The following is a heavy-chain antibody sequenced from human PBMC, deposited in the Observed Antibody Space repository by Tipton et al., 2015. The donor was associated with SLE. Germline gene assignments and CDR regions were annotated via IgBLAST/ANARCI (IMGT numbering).Heavy chain of an antibody. CDR2: IYYSGST. J-gene: IGHJ4*02. CDR3: ARRDFWTGYFDY. D-gene: IGHD3/OR15-3a*01. Sequence: TLSLTCTVSGASITSHYWSWIRQPPGKGLEWIGYIYYSGSTNYHPSLRGRGTISVDTSKNQFSLKLNSVTAADTAVYYCARRDFWTGYFDYWGQGTPVTVSS. CDR1: GASITSHY. V-gene: IGHV4-59*11.